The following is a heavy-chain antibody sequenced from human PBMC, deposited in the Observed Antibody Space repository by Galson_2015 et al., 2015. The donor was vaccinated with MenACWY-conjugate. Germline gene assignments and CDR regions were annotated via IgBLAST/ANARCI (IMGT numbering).Heavy chain of an antibody. J-gene: IGHJ6*02. D-gene: IGHD3-22*01. Sequence: SLRLSCAASGFTFSSYWMSWVRQAPGKELEWVANIKQDGSEKYYVDSVKGRFTISRDNAKNSLYLQMNSLRAEDTAVYYCAREGPVVITGVRYYYYGMDVWGQGTTVTVSS. V-gene: IGHV3-7*03. CDR1: GFTFSSYW. CDR3: AREGPVVITGVRYYYYGMDV. CDR2: IKQDGSEK.